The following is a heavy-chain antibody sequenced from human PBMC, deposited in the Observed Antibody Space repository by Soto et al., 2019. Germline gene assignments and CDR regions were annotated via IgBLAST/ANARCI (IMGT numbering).Heavy chain of an antibody. V-gene: IGHV3-66*01. Sequence: EVHLVESGGGLVQPGESLRLSCAASGFTVSSQYMSWVRQAPGKGLEWVSIIYMRGSTFYADSVKGRFTISRDTSKNTLYLQMDHLTVQDTAMYYCSRESLPGTRTWADHWGQGTRVTVSS. CDR3: SRESLPGTRTWADH. CDR2: IYMRGST. CDR1: GFTVSSQY. J-gene: IGHJ4*02. D-gene: IGHD1-26*01.